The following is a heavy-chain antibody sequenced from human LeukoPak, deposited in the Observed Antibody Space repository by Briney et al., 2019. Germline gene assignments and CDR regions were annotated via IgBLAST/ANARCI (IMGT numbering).Heavy chain of an antibody. CDR3: ARATGLHLGELSYSFDY. V-gene: IGHV4-61*02. Sequence: PSQTLSLTCTVSGGSISSGSYYWSWIRQPAGKGLEWIGRIYTSGSTSYNPSLESRVTISVDTSKNQFSLKLSSVTAADTAVYYCARATGLHLGELSYSFDYWGQGTLVTVSS. J-gene: IGHJ4*02. CDR2: IYTSGST. CDR1: GGSISSGSYY. D-gene: IGHD3-16*02.